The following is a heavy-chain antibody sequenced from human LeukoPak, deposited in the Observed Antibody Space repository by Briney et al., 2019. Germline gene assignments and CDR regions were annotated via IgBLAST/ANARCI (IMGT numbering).Heavy chain of an antibody. V-gene: IGHV3-11*01. CDR3: AGGYGSGSFSA. D-gene: IGHD3-10*01. CDR2: INYGGAS. Sequence: GGSLRLSCAASGLTLNAYYMSWIRQAPGKGLELIAYINYGGASYADSVKGRFTISRDNAESSLHLQMNSLRVEDTALYYCAGGYGSGSFSAWGQGTLVTVSS. J-gene: IGHJ5*02. CDR1: GLTLNAYY.